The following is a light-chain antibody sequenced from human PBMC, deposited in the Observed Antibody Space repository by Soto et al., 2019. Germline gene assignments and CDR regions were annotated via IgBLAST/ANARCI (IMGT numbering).Light chain of an antibody. V-gene: IGKV3-15*01. CDR1: QTVGSS. Sequence: EILVTKSPATLPVLPGASIPIYCRASQTVGSSLAWYQQTPGQAPRLLIYTTSTRAAGVPARFSGSGSGTEFTLTIGSLQSEDFVLYYCQQYNTYPRTFGQGTKVDIK. J-gene: IGKJ1*01. CDR2: TTS. CDR3: QQYNTYPRT.